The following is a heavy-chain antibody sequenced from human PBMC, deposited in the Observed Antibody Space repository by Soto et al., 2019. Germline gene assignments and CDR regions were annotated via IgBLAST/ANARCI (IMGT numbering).Heavy chain of an antibody. CDR2: ISSSSSYI. V-gene: IGHV3-21*01. CDR1: GFTFSSYS. D-gene: IGHD6-13*01. Sequence: EVQLVESGGGLVKPGGSLRLSCAASGFTFSSYSMNWVRQAPGKGLEWVSSISSSSSYIYYADSVKGRFTISRDNAKNSLYLQMNSLRAEDTAMYYCASSLSSWYNWFDPWGQGTLVTVSS. J-gene: IGHJ5*02. CDR3: ASSLSSWYNWFDP.